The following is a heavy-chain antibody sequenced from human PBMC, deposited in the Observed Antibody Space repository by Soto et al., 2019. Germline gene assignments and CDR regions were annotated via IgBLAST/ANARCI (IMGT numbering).Heavy chain of an antibody. CDR1: GFTFSSYA. J-gene: IGHJ4*02. D-gene: IGHD2-15*01. CDR3: AKRRGAGGHFDY. V-gene: IGHV3-23*01. CDR2: VSIGGST. Sequence: DVQLLESGGGLVQPEGSRRLSCAASGFTFSSYAMGWVRQGPGKGLEWVAVVSIGGSTHYADSVSGRFTISRDNSKNTLSLQMNSLTAEDTAVYFCAKRRGAGGHFDYWGQGALVTVSS.